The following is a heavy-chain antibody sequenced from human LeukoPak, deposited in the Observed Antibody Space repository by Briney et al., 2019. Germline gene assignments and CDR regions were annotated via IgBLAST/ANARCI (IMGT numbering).Heavy chain of an antibody. CDR1: GFTFSSYW. J-gene: IGHJ5*02. V-gene: IGHV3-74*01. CDR2: INSDGSST. CDR3: ARGGNDSSGYYQEWFDP. Sequence: GGSLRLSCAASGFTFSSYWMHWVRQAPGKGLVWVSRINSDGSSTSYADSVKGRFTISRDNSKNTLYLQMNSLRAEDTAVYYCARGGNDSSGYYQEWFDPWGQGTLVTVSS. D-gene: IGHD3-22*01.